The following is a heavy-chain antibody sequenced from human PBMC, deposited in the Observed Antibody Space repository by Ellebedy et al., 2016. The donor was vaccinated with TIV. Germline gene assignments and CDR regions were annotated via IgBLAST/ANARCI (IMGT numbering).Heavy chain of an antibody. CDR3: ARGRRQWLARPLGY. D-gene: IGHD6-19*01. CDR1: GGSFSGYY. V-gene: IGHV4-34*01. Sequence: SETLSLXXAVYGGSFSGYYWSWIRQPPGKGLEWIGEINHSGSTNYNPSLKSRVTISVDTSKNQFSLKLSSVTAADTAVYYCARGRRQWLARPLGYWGQGTLVTVSS. J-gene: IGHJ4*02. CDR2: INHSGST.